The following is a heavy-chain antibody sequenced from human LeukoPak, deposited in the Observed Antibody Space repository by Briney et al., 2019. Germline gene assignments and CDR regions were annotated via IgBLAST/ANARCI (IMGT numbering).Heavy chain of an antibody. J-gene: IGHJ3*02. CDR1: GFTFSSYG. V-gene: IGHV3-23*01. D-gene: IGHD2-15*01. Sequence: GGSLRLSCAASGFTFSSYGMSWVRQAPGKGLEWVSAISGSGGSTYYADSVKGRFTISRDNSKNTLYLQMNSLRAEDTAVYYCAKDDWYCSGGSCYDDAFDIWGQGTMVTVSS. CDR3: AKDDWYCSGGSCYDDAFDI. CDR2: ISGSGGST.